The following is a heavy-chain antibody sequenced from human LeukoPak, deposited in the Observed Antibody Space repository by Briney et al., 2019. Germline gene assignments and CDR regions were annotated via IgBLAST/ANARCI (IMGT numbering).Heavy chain of an antibody. D-gene: IGHD6-13*01. CDR3: ARLPLTKPGIAAAMASAEYFQH. V-gene: IGHV1-69*04. CDR2: IIPILGIA. J-gene: IGHJ1*01. Sequence: SVKVSCKASGGTFSSYAISWVRQAPGQGLEWMGRIIPILGIANYAQKFQGRVTITADKSTSTAYMELSSLRSEDTAVYYCARLPLTKPGIAAAMASAEYFQHWGQGTLVTVSS. CDR1: GGTFSSYA.